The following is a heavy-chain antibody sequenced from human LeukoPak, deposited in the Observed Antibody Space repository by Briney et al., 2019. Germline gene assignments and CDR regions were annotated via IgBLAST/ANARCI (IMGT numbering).Heavy chain of an antibody. CDR1: RLSLNRDV. V-gene: IGHV3-23*01. Sequence: GGSLRLSCAASRLSLNRDVIGWVRGAPGPGLEGGSAISASGGTTYYTDSVQGRFTISRDNSKNTLYLQMNSLRAEDTAVYYCARDSLLWSGYYSAWDLDYWGQGTLVTVSS. D-gene: IGHD3-3*01. J-gene: IGHJ4*02. CDR2: ISASGGTT. CDR3: ARDSLLWSGYYSAWDLDY.